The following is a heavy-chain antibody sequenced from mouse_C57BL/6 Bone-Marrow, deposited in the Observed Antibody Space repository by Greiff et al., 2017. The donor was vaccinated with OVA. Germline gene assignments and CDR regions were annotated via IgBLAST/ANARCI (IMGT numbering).Heavy chain of an antibody. J-gene: IGHJ4*01. V-gene: IGHV1-7*01. D-gene: IGHD1-1*01. CDR3: ARSPGSSYYAMDY. Sequence: QVQLQQSGAELAKPGASVKLSCKASGYTFTSYWMHWVKQWPGQGLEWIGYINPSSGYTKYNQKFKDKATLTADKSSSTAYMQLSSLTYEDSAVYYCARSPGSSYYAMDYWGQGTSVTVSS. CDR1: GYTFTSYW. CDR2: INPSSGYT.